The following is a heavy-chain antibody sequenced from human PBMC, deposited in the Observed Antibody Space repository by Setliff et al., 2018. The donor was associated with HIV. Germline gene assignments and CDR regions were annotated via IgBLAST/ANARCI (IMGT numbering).Heavy chain of an antibody. D-gene: IGHD3-3*01. CDR1: GGSISSRSYY. CDR3: ARQSGYTRGWDIFGVVAGSFDI. CDR2: ISYSGNT. V-gene: IGHV4-39*01. J-gene: IGHJ3*02. Sequence: SETLSLTCSVSGGSISSRSYYWGWIRQPPGKGLEWIGTISYSGNTYYRPSLKSRVTISVATSKNQFSLRLNSVTAADTAVYYCARQSGYTRGWDIFGVVAGSFDIWGLGTMVTVS.